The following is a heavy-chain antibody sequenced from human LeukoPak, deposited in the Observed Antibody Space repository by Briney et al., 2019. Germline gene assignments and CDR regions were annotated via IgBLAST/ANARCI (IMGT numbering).Heavy chain of an antibody. CDR3: ARDLAYCSSTSCYP. Sequence: ASVKVSCKASGYTFTGYYMHWVRQAPRQGLEWMGWINPNSGGTNYAQKFQGRVTMTRDTSISTAYMELSRLRSDDTAVYYCARDLAYCSSTSCYPWGQGTLVTVSS. CDR1: GYTFTGYY. J-gene: IGHJ5*02. D-gene: IGHD2-2*01. CDR2: INPNSGGT. V-gene: IGHV1-2*02.